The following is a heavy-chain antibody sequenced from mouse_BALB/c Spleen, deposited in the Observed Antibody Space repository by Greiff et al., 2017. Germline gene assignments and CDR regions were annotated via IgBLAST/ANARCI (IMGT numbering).Heavy chain of an antibody. CDR2: ISSGSSTI. D-gene: IGHD1-2*01. CDR1: GFTFSSFG. J-gene: IGHJ4*01. V-gene: IGHV5-17*02. CDR3: ARAGAITTATGAMDY. Sequence: EVQLVESGGGLVQPGGSRKLSCAASGFTFSSFGMHWVRQAPEKGLEWVAYISSGSSTIYYADTVKGRFTISRDNPKNTLFLQMTSLRSEDTAMYYCARAGAITTATGAMDYWGQGTSVTVSS.